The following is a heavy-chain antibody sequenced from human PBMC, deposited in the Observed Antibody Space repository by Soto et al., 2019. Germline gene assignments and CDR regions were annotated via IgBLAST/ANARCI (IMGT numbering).Heavy chain of an antibody. Sequence: QVQLVESGGGVVQPGRSLRLSCAASGFTFSSYGMHWVRQAPGKGLEWVAVISYDGSNKYYADSVKGRFTIPRDNSKNTLYLQMNSLRAEDTAVYYCAKGDYYGSGSYWDYFDYWGQGTLVTVSS. J-gene: IGHJ4*02. V-gene: IGHV3-30*18. CDR1: GFTFSSYG. D-gene: IGHD3-10*01. CDR2: ISYDGSNK. CDR3: AKGDYYGSGSYWDYFDY.